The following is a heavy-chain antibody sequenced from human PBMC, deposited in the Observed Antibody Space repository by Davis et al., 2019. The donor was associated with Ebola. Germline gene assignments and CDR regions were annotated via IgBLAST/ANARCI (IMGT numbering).Heavy chain of an antibody. CDR3: ARKFSSGTYWIDY. V-gene: IGHV3-64*01. CDR1: GFTFSAYA. CDR2: ISTDGGGT. D-gene: IGHD3-10*01. Sequence: GESLKISCAASGFTFSAYAMHWVRQAPGKGLEYVAAISTDGGGTYYANSVKGRFTISRDNSKNTLYLQMGSLRVDDMAVYYCARKFSSGTYWIDYWGRGTLVTVSS. J-gene: IGHJ4*02.